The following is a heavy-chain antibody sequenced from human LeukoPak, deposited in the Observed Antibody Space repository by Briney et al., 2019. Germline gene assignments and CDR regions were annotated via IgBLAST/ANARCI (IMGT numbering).Heavy chain of an antibody. Sequence: SETLSLTCTVSGGSISSSSYYWGWIRQPPGKGLEWIGSIYYSGSTYYNPSLKSRVTISVDTSKNQFSLKLSSVTAADTAVYYCARTLLGYYCDSSGYYFDYWGQGTLVTVSS. CDR1: GGSISSSSYY. CDR2: IYYSGST. J-gene: IGHJ4*02. CDR3: ARTLLGYYCDSSGYYFDY. D-gene: IGHD3-22*01. V-gene: IGHV4-39*01.